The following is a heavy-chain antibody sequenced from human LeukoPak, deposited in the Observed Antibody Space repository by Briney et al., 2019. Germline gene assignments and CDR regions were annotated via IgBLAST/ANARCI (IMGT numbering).Heavy chain of an antibody. J-gene: IGHJ4*02. D-gene: IGHD3-22*01. CDR2: IYSGGST. CDR1: GFTVSSNY. V-gene: IGHV3-53*01. Sequence: GGSLRLSCAASGFTVSSNYMSWVRQAPGKGLEWVSVIYSGGSTFYADSVKGRFTISRDNSKNTLYLQMNSLRAEDTAVYYCANGDYYDSTDLDYWGQGTLVTVSS. CDR3: ANGDYYDSTDLDY.